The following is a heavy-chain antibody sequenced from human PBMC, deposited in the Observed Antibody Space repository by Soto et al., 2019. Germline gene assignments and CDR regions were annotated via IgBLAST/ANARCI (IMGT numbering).Heavy chain of an antibody. CDR1: GFTFSSYW. CDR3: ARIAGYCSTTSCYRTGRYCDY. Sequence: GGSLRLSCAASGFTFSSYWMHWVREAPGKGLVWVSRINNDGSTTTYADSVRGRFTISRDNAKNTLYLQMNSLRAEDTAVYYCARIAGYCSTTSCYRTGRYCDYWGQGTLVTVS. D-gene: IGHD2-2*01. V-gene: IGHV3-74*01. J-gene: IGHJ4*02. CDR2: INNDGSTT.